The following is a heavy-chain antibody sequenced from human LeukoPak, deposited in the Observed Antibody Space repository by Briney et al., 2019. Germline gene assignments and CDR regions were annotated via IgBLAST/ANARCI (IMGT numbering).Heavy chain of an antibody. CDR1: GYSISSGYY. D-gene: IGHD1-14*01. Sequence: SETLSLTCTVSGYSISSGYYWGWIRQPPGKGLEWIGSIYHSGSTYYNPSLKSRVTISVDTSKNQFSLKLGSVTAADTAVYYCARDHVRFIRRRNNVFDIWGQGTMVTVSS. CDR2: IYHSGST. J-gene: IGHJ3*02. CDR3: ARDHVRFIRRRNNVFDI. V-gene: IGHV4-38-2*02.